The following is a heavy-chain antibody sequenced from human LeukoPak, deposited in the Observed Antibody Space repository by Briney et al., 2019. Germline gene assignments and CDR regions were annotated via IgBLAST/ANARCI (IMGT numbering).Heavy chain of an antibody. CDR2: IRTDESST. Sequence: AGGSLRLSCAVSGFTFSSYWMHWVRQAPGKGLVWVSLIRTDESSTTYADSVKGRFTISRDNAKNTLYLQMNSLRAEDTAVYYCARERFGHAFDYWGQGTLVTVSS. J-gene: IGHJ4*02. CDR1: GFTFSSYW. V-gene: IGHV3-74*01. CDR3: ARERFGHAFDY. D-gene: IGHD3-10*01.